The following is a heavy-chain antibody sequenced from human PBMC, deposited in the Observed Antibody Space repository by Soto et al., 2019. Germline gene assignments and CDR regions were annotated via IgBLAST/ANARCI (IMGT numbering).Heavy chain of an antibody. V-gene: IGHV3-74*03. J-gene: IGHJ4*02. CDR2: INSDGSSA. D-gene: IGHD4-17*01. Sequence: GASLKLSCAYSGLTFNRFWLHWVRQAPGKGLWWVSHINSDGSSATYADSVKGRFTISRDNAKNTLYLQMNSLRVEDTAMYYCARDSPDYGDYPSYWGQGTLVTVSS. CDR1: GLTFNRFW. CDR3: ARDSPDYGDYPSY.